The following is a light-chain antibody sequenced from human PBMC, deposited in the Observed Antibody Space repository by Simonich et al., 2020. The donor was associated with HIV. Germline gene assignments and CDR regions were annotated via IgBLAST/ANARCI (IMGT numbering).Light chain of an antibody. V-gene: IGKV1-39*01. CDR3: QQSYSTPMYT. Sequence: DIHMTQSPSSLSESVGDRVTITCRASKSISRYLNWYQQKPGKAPRILIYAASSLQSGVPSRLSGSGSGTDFTLTISSLQPEDFATYYCQQSYSTPMYTFGQGTKLEI. CDR2: AAS. CDR1: KSISRY. J-gene: IGKJ2*01.